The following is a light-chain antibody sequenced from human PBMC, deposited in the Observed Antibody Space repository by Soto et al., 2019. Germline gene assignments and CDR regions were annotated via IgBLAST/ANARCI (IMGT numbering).Light chain of an antibody. CDR2: DAS. J-gene: IGKJ3*01. Sequence: EIVLTQSPATLSLSPGERATLSCRASQSVSTYLAWYQQRPGQAPRLLIYDASYRATDIPPRFSGSGSGTDFTLTISSLEPEDFAVYYCQQYGSSLFTFGPGTKVDIK. CDR1: QSVSTY. CDR3: QQYGSSLFT. V-gene: IGKV3-11*01.